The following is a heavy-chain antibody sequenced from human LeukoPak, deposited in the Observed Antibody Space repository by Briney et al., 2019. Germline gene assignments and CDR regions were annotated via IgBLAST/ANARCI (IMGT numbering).Heavy chain of an antibody. D-gene: IGHD5-18*01. CDR1: GGSFSGYY. CDR2: IYYSGST. Sequence: PSETLSLTCAVYGGSFSGYYWSGIRQHPGKGLEWIGYIYYSGSTYYNPSLKSRVTISVDTSKNQFSLKLSSVTAADTAVYYCASLLRGYSYGYFGCWGQGTLVTVSS. J-gene: IGHJ4*02. CDR3: ASLLRGYSYGYFGC. V-gene: IGHV4-31*11.